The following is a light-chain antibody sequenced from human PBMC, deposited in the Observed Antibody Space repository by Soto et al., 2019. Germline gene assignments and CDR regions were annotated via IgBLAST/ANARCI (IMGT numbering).Light chain of an antibody. CDR2: DVR. V-gene: IGLV2-14*01. CDR1: SSDVGGYNF. J-gene: IGLJ1*01. Sequence: QSALTHTACESGSPGQSITISCTGTSSDVGGYNFVSWYQQHPGKAPKLMIYDVRNRPSGVSNRFSGSKSVNTASLTISGLQAEDEADYYCSSYTSISTYVFGTGTKVTVL. CDR3: SSYTSISTYV.